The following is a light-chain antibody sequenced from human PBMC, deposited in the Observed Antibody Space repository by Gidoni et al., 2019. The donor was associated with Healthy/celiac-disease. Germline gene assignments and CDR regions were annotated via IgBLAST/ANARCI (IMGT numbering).Light chain of an antibody. CDR3: QQYGSSPPRYT. J-gene: IGKJ2*01. Sequence: EIVLTQSPGTLSLSPGERATLSCRSRQSVSSSYLAWYQPKPGQAPRPLIYGASSRATGIPDRFSGSGSGTDFTLTISRLEPEDFAVYYCQQYGSSPPRYTFXXXTKLEIK. V-gene: IGKV3-20*01. CDR1: QSVSSSY. CDR2: GAS.